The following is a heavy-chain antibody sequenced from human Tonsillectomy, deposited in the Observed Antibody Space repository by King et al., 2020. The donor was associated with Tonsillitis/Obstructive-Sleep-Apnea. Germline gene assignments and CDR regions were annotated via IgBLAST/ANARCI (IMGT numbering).Heavy chain of an antibody. CDR3: TRTPYVWGSDRYYYGLDV. V-gene: IGHV3-49*04. CDR2: IRSKAYGGTT. Sequence: VQLVESGRGLEQPGRSLRLSCEGSGFTFGDYSMTWVRQAPGRGLEWVGLIRSKAYGGTTEYAASVKGRFTMSRDDSKSTAYLQMNSLKIEDTAVYYCTRTPYVWGSDRYYYGLDVWGQGTTVTVSS. J-gene: IGHJ6*02. D-gene: IGHD3-16*02. CDR1: GFTFGDYS.